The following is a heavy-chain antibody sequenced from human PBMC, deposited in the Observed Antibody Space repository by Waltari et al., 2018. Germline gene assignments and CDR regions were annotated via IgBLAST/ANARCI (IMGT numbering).Heavy chain of an antibody. CDR3: ARHGPLKGWYPHHGIAVRY. CDR1: GYSFTSYW. V-gene: IGHV5-51*01. D-gene: IGHD6-19*01. J-gene: IGHJ4*02. CDR2: ISPGDSDT. Sequence: EVQLVQSGAEVKKPGESLKISCKGSGYSFTSYWIGWVRQMPGKGLEWMAIISPGDSDTRYSPAFQGQVTISADKSISTAYLQWSSLKASDTAMYYCARHGPLKGWYPHHGIAVRYWGQGTLVTVSS.